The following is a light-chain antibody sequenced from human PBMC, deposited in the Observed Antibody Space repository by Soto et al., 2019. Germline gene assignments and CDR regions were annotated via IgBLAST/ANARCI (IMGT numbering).Light chain of an antibody. CDR2: EVS. V-gene: IGLV2-8*01. J-gene: IGLJ2*01. CDR1: SSDVGGYNY. Sequence: QSVLTQPPSASGSPGQSVTISCTGTSSDVGGYNYVSWYQPHPGKAPKLMIYEVSKRPSGVPDRFSGSKSGNTASLTVSGLQAEDEADYYCSSYAGNNVVFGGGTKVTVL. CDR3: SSYAGNNVV.